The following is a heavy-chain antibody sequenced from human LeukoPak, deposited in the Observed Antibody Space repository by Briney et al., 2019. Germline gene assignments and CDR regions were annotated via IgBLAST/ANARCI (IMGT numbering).Heavy chain of an antibody. J-gene: IGHJ3*02. CDR3: AKEYYGSGSYRTDAFDI. D-gene: IGHD3-10*01. V-gene: IGHV3-23*01. CDR2: IGTSGDT. CDR1: GFSFSSDI. Sequence: GGSLRLSCAASGFSFSSDIMSWVRQAPGKGLEWVSLIGTSGDTYYADSVKGRFTISRDNSKNTLYLQMNSLRAEDTAVYYCAKEYYGSGSYRTDAFDIWGQGTMVTVSS.